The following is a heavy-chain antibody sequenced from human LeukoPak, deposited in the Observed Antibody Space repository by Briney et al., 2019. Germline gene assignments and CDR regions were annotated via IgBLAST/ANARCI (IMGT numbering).Heavy chain of an antibody. V-gene: IGHV4-61*01. CDR1: GGSISSSSYY. J-gene: IGHJ2*01. Sequence: SETLSLTCTVSGGSISSSSYYWSWIRQPPGKGLEWIGYIFYSGSTNYNPSLKSRVTISVDTSKNQFSLKLSSVTAADTAVYFCARVYYGRTYDYWYFDLWGRGTLVTVSS. CDR2: IFYSGST. CDR3: ARVYYGRTYDYWYFDL. D-gene: IGHD3-10*01.